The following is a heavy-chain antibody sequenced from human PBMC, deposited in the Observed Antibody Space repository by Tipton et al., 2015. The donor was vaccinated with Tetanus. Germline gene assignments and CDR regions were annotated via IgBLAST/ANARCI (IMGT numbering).Heavy chain of an antibody. J-gene: IGHJ4*02. CDR3: ATGVGYYYDS. V-gene: IGHV3-74*01. CDR2: VNGDGSVT. D-gene: IGHD1-26*01. CDR1: TLTFSDYW. Sequence: GSLRLSCAASTLTFSDYWMHWVRQAPGRGLVWLSRVNGDGSVTKYADSVKGRFTIARDNAKNTLYPQMSSLRPDDTAVYYCATGVGYYYDSWGQGTLVTVSS.